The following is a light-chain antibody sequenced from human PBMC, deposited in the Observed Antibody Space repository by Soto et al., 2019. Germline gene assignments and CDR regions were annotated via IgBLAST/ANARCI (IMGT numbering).Light chain of an antibody. Sequence: HSVLAQPASVSGSPGQSITISCTGTNSDVGAYNSVSWYQQHPHKAPQVIIYNGPQRPSGVSNRFSGSTSGNAASLTISGLEADDEADYFCCSSAPGSPYVFGSGTKVTVL. V-gene: IGLV2-23*01. CDR1: NSDVGAYNS. CDR2: NGP. CDR3: CSSAPGSPYV. J-gene: IGLJ1*01.